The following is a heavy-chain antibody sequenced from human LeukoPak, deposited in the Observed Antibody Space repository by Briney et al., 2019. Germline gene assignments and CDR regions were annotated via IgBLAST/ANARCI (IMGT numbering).Heavy chain of an antibody. V-gene: IGHV1-2*02. CDR2: INPNSGGT. CDR1: GYSFTGYY. CDR3: ARDLEVRGVLYYFDY. D-gene: IGHD3-10*01. J-gene: IGHJ4*02. Sequence: AASVKVSCKPSGYSFTGYYMHWVRQAPGQGLEWMGWINPNSGGTSYAQKFQDRVTMTRDTSISTAYMELSRLRSDDTAVYYCARDLEVRGVLYYFDYWGQGTLVTVSS.